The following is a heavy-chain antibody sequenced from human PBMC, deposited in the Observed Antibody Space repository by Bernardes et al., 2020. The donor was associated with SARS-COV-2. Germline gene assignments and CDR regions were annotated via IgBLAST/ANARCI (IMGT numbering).Heavy chain of an antibody. CDR3: ARDFGGNFDY. J-gene: IGHJ4*02. V-gene: IGHV3-74*01. D-gene: IGHD2-15*01. Sequence: GGSLRLSCAASGFSVSAYWMHWVRQAPGEGLVWVARINEDGRVINYADSVRGRFTIYRDIADNKLYLQMKSLRADDTAVYYCARDFGGNFDYWGQGTMVNV. CDR1: GFSVSAYW. CDR2: INEDGRVI.